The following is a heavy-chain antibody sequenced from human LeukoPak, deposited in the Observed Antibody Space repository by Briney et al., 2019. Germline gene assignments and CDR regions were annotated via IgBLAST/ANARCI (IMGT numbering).Heavy chain of an antibody. V-gene: IGHV4-34*01. CDR3: ARARYYYNSRSYGAPYYFDY. D-gene: IGHD3-10*01. J-gene: IGHJ4*02. CDR1: GGSFSGYY. Sequence: SETLSLTCAVYGGSFSGYYWSWIRQPPGKGLEWIGEINHSGSTNYNPSLKSRVTISVDTSKNQFSLKLSSVTAADTAVYYCARARYYYNSRSYGAPYYFDYWGQGTLVTVSS. CDR2: INHSGST.